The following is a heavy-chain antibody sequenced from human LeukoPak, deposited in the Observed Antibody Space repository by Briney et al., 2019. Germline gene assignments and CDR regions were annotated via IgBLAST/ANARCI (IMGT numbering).Heavy chain of an antibody. Sequence: SETLSLTCTVSGGSISSSSYYWGWIRQPPGKGLEWIGSIYYGGSTFYNPSLKSRVTISVATSKIQFSLRLSSVTAADTAVYYCARSLGIYFDSSGYYSDAFDIWGQGTMVTVSS. V-gene: IGHV4-39*01. CDR3: ARSLGIYFDSSGYYSDAFDI. CDR1: GGSISSSSYY. CDR2: IYYGGST. D-gene: IGHD3-22*01. J-gene: IGHJ3*02.